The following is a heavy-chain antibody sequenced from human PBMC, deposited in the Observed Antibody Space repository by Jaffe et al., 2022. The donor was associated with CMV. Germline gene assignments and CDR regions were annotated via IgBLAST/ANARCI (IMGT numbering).Heavy chain of an antibody. CDR3: AKDRNGYSRRGDAFDI. CDR1: GFTFSSYA. J-gene: IGHJ3*02. D-gene: IGHD2-15*01. V-gene: IGHV3-23*01. CDR2: ISGSGGST. Sequence: EVQLLESGGGLVQPGGSLRLSCAASGFTFSSYAMSWVRQAPGKGLEWVSAISGSGGSTYYADSVKGRFTISRDNSKNTLYLQMNSLRAEDTAVYYCAKDRNGYSRRGDAFDIWGQGTMVTVSS.